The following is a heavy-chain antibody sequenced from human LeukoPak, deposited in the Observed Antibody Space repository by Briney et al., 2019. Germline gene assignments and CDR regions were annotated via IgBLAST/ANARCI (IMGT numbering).Heavy chain of an antibody. CDR1: GFTFSSYA. J-gene: IGHJ4*02. D-gene: IGHD3-22*01. Sequence: GGSLRLSCAASGFTFSSYAMSWVRQAPGKGLEWVSAISGSGGSTYYADSVKGRFTISRDNSKNTLYLQMNSLRAEDTAVYYCARSTYYYDSSGPDDYWGQGTLVTVSS. CDR3: ARSTYYYDSSGPDDY. CDR2: ISGSGGST. V-gene: IGHV3-23*01.